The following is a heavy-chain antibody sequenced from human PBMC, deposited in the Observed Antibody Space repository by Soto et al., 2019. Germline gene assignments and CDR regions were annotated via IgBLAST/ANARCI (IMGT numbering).Heavy chain of an antibody. CDR2: VYYSGST. Sequence: SETLSLTCTVSGGSISTYYWSWIRQPPGKGLEWIGYVYYSGSTNYNPSLKSRVTILVDTSKDQFSLRLGSVTAADTAFYYCARTGNYGSGTYYNVFTDWGQGTLVTVSS. J-gene: IGHJ4*02. CDR1: GGSISTYY. CDR3: ARTGNYGSGTYYNVFTD. D-gene: IGHD3-10*01. V-gene: IGHV4-59*01.